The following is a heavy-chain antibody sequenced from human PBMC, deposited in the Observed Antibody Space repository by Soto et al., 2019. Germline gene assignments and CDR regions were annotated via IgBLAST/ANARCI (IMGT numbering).Heavy chain of an antibody. D-gene: IGHD2-21*02. CDR1: GATLSSGGFH. CDR2: VSYTGST. J-gene: IGHJ4*02. CDR3: TREGAYCGVDCYSYY. Sequence: SETLSLTCTVSGATLSSGGFHWSWVRQHPVKGLEWIGYVSYTGSTNYNPSLKSRVTMSADTSKNQFSLRLNSVTAADSAVYYCTREGAYCGVDCYSYYWGQGIQVTVSS. V-gene: IGHV4-31*03.